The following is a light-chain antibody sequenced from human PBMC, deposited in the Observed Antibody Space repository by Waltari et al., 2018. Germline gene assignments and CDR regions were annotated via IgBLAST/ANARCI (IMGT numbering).Light chain of an antibody. J-gene: IGKJ2*01. CDR1: QSLTSY. CDR3: QQRST. CDR2: DTS. Sequence: EIVLTQSPATLSLSPGEGATLSCRASQSLTSYFARYQQKPGQAPRLLIYDTSNRATGIPARFSGSGSGTDFTLIISSLEPEDFGVYYCQQRSTFGQGTKLEIK. V-gene: IGKV3-11*01.